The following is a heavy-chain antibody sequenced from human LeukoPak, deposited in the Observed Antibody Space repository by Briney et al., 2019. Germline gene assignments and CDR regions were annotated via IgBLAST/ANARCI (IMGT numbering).Heavy chain of an antibody. Sequence: ASVKVSCKASGYTFSSYDINWVRQATGQGLEWMGWMNPNSGNTGYAQKFQGRVTITADESTSTAYMELSSLRSEDTAVYYCAQSSGQASYYYYMDVWGKGTTVTVSS. J-gene: IGHJ6*03. D-gene: IGHD3-22*01. CDR1: GYTFSSYD. V-gene: IGHV1-8*03. CDR3: AQSSGQASYYYYMDV. CDR2: MNPNSGNT.